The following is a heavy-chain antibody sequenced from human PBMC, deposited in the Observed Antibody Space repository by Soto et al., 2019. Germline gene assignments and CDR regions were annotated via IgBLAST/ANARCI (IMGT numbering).Heavy chain of an antibody. CDR2: ISSSSSTI. Sequence: EVQLVESGGGLVQPGGSLRLSCAAYGFTFSRYSMNWVRQAPGKGLEWVSYISSSSSTIYYGDFVKGRFTISRDNAKDSLYLQMSSPRDEDTAVYYCARDPYDSSGYYSLFDYWGQGTLVTVSS. CDR1: GFTFSRYS. J-gene: IGHJ4*02. V-gene: IGHV3-48*02. D-gene: IGHD3-22*01. CDR3: ARDPYDSSGYYSLFDY.